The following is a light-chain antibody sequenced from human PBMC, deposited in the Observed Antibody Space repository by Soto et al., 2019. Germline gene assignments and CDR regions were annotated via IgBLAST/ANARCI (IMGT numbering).Light chain of an antibody. V-gene: IGLV2-14*01. CDR2: EVS. CDR1: SSDVGGYNY. CDR3: NSFTSSYTGV. Sequence: QSALTQPASVSGSPGQSITISCTGTSSDVGGYNYVSWYQQHPGKVPKLMIYEVSYRPSGISDRFSGSKSGNTASLTISGLQADDEADYYCNSFTSSYTGVFGGGTKLTVL. J-gene: IGLJ3*02.